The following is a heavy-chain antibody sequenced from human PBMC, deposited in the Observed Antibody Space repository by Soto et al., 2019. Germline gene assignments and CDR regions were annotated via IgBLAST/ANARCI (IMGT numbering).Heavy chain of an antibody. CDR3: ARVLRGDSSGYYRHWYLDL. CDR1: GYTFTSYA. CDR2: INAGNGNT. V-gene: IGHV1-3*01. D-gene: IGHD3-22*01. J-gene: IGHJ2*01. Sequence: ASVKVSCKASGYTFTSYAMHWVRQAPGQRLEWMGWINAGNGNTKYSQKFQGRVTITRDTSASTAYMELSSLRSEDTAVYYCARVLRGDSSGYYRHWYLDLWGRGTLVTVSS.